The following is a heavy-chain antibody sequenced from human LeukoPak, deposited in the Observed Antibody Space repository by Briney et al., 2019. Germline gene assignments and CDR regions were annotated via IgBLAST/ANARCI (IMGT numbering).Heavy chain of an antibody. CDR3: ARESTGSYFN. CDR2: INPNSGGT. D-gene: IGHD1-26*01. CDR1: GYTFTGYY. Sequence: GASLKVSCKASGYTFTGYYMHWVRQAPGQGLEWMGWINPNSGGTNYAQKFQGRVTMTRDKSISTDYMELSRLRSDETAVYYCARESTGSYFNWGEGRLVSVSS. V-gene: IGHV1-2*02. J-gene: IGHJ4*02.